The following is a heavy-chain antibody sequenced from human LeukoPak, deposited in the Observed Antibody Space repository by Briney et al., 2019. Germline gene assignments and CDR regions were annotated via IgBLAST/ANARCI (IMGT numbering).Heavy chain of an antibody. CDR3: ARGGPPRGYDPYYLDY. CDR1: GYTFTSYG. V-gene: IGHV1-18*03. J-gene: IGHJ4*02. D-gene: IGHD5-12*01. CDR2: ISAYNGNT. Sequence: GASVKVSCKASGYTFTSYGISWVRQAPGQGLEWMGWISAYNGNTNYAQKLQGRVTMTTDTSTSTAYMELRSLRSEDMAVYYCARGGPPRGYDPYYLDYWGQGTLVTVSS.